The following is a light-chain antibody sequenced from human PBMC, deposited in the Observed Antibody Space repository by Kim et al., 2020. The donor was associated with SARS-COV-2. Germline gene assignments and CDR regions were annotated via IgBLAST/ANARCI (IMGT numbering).Light chain of an antibody. Sequence: LTQPPSVSKGLRQTATLTCTGNSNNVGNQGAAWLQQHQGHPPKHVFYGNGKRPSGTSERISASRTGNTASVTITGLQPEDEADYYCSAWNSSLDARVFGGGTQLTVL. V-gene: IGLV10-54*01. CDR2: GNG. J-gene: IGLJ3*02. CDR1: SNNVGNQG. CDR3: SAWNSSLDARV.